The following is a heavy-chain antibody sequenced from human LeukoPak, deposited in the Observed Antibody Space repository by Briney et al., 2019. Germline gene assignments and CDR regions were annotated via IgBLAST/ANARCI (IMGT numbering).Heavy chain of an antibody. CDR1: GFTFSSYA. V-gene: IGHV3-30*07. CDR2: ISYDGSDE. D-gene: IGHD6-19*01. Sequence: GGSLRLSCAASGFTFSSYAMHWVRQAPGKGLEWVAVISYDGSDEYYADSVKGRFTISRDNSKNTLYLQMNSLRAEDTAVYYCARDGGWPMQYYFDYWGQGTLVTVSS. J-gene: IGHJ4*02. CDR3: ARDGGWPMQYYFDY.